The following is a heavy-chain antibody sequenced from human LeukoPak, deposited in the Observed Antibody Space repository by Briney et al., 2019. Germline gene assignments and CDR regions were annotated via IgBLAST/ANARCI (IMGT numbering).Heavy chain of an antibody. Sequence: SVKVSCKASGCTFSSYAISWVRQAPGQGLEWMGGIIPIFGTANYAQKFQGRVTITADKSTSTAYMELSSLRSEDTAVYYCARRNYYSSGTPCGMDVWGKGTTVTVSS. CDR1: GCTFSSYA. V-gene: IGHV1-69*06. CDR2: IIPIFGTA. CDR3: ARRNYYSSGTPCGMDV. J-gene: IGHJ6*04. D-gene: IGHD3-10*01.